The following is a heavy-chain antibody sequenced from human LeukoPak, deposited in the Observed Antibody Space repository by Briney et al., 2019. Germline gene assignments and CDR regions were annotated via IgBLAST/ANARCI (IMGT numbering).Heavy chain of an antibody. CDR2: ISGSGDTT. Sequence: GGILRLSCAASGFTFNTYGMSWVRLAPGKGLEWVSAISGSGDTTYYADSVKGRFTIPRDNSKDTLYLQMKSLRAEDTAIYYCARRGYYDSSGYDFWGQGTLVTVSS. CDR1: GFTFNTYG. D-gene: IGHD3-22*01. J-gene: IGHJ4*02. V-gene: IGHV3-23*01. CDR3: ARRGYYDSSGYDF.